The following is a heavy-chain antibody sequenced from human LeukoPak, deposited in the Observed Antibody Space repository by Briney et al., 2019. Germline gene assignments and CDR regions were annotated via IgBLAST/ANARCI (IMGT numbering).Heavy chain of an antibody. J-gene: IGHJ6*03. D-gene: IGHD1-26*01. CDR1: EFTFSRYT. CDR2: ISSSSRYI. V-gene: IGHV3-21*01. Sequence: KSGGSLRLSCAASEFTFSRYTMNWVRQAPGKGLEWVSSISSSSRYIYYADSVKGRFTISRDDARNSLYLQMNSLRAEDTAVYYCARDPYSGTYGDTYYYYMDVWGKGTTVTISS. CDR3: ARDPYSGTYGDTYYYYMDV.